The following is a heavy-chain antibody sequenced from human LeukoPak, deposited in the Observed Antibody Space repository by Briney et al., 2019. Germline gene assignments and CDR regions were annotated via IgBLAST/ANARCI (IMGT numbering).Heavy chain of an antibody. V-gene: IGHV3-74*01. CDR3: ATKQWLAPPPDS. CDR1: GFTFSKYW. Sequence: PGGSLRLSCAASGFTFSKYWMLWVRHAPGKGLESVSRINTNGTVTTYADSVKGRFTVSRDNADNTIFLQMNSVRYEDTAVYYCATKQWLAPPPDSWGQGTPVTVSS. D-gene: IGHD6-19*01. CDR2: INTNGTVT. J-gene: IGHJ4*02.